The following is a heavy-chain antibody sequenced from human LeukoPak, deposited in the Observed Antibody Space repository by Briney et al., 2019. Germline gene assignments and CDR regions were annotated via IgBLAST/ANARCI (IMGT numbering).Heavy chain of an antibody. CDR3: ARAPPLVPAYYYYGMDV. D-gene: IGHD2-15*01. CDR2: MNPNSGNT. Sequence: GASVKVSCKASGYTFTSYDINWVRQATGQGLEWMGWMNPNSGNTGYAQKFQGRVTMTRNTSISTAYMELSSLRSEDTAVYYCARAPPLVPAYYYYGMDVWGQGTTVTVSS. J-gene: IGHJ6*02. V-gene: IGHV1-8*01. CDR1: GYTFTSYD.